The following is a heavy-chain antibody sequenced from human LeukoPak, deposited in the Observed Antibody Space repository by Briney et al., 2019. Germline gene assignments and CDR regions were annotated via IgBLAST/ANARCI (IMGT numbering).Heavy chain of an antibody. CDR2: ISYGGSNK. V-gene: IGHV3-30*18. D-gene: IGHD2-2*01. CDR1: GFTFSSYG. J-gene: IGHJ5*02. CDR3: AKDVGYCSSTSCNNWFDP. Sequence: PGGSLRLSCAASGFTFSSYGMHWVRQAPGKGLEWVAVISYGGSNKYYADSVKGRFTISRDNSKNTLYLQMNSLRAEDTAVYYCAKDVGYCSSTSCNNWFDPWGQGTLVTVSS.